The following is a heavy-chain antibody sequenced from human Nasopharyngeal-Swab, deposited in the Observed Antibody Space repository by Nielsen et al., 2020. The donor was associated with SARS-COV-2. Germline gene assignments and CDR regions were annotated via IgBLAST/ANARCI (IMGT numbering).Heavy chain of an antibody. D-gene: IGHD5-18*01. V-gene: IGHV4-34*01. CDR3: ARGQERGYSYGYRGYYYYMDV. CDR2: INHSGST. J-gene: IGHJ6*03. Sequence: SETLSLTCAVYGGSFSGYYWSWIRQPPGKGLEWIGEINHSGSTNYNPSLKSRVTISVDTSKNQFSLKLSSVTAADTAVYYCARGQERGYSYGYRGYYYYMDVWGKGTTVTVSS. CDR1: GGSFSGYY.